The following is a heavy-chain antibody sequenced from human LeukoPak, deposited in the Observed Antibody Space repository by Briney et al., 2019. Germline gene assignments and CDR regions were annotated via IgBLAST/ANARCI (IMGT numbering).Heavy chain of an antibody. CDR3: ARAPSEIGGYYPEYFRH. Sequence: PGGSLRLSCAASGFTFSTYWMHWVRQAPGEGLVWVSRIKSDGSTNYADSVKGRFTISRDNAKNTLSLQMNSLRPEDTGVYYCARAPSEIGGYYPEYFRHWGQGTLATVSS. CDR1: GFTFSTYW. CDR2: IKSDGST. V-gene: IGHV3-74*01. J-gene: IGHJ1*01. D-gene: IGHD3-3*01.